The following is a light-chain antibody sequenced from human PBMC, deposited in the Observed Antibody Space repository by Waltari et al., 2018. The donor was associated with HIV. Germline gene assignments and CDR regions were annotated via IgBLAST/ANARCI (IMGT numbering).Light chain of an antibody. CDR1: ALPKHF. J-gene: IGLJ2*01. CDR3: QSAHSSHTI. V-gene: IGLV3-25*03. CDR2: QDS. Sequence: YDLTQAPSVSVYPGQTAKLPCSGDALPKHFVSWYRQRPGQAPMIIIFQDSERPSGIPARFSASTSGTTATLTISEVQAQDEADYYYQSAHSSHTIFGGGTKLTVL.